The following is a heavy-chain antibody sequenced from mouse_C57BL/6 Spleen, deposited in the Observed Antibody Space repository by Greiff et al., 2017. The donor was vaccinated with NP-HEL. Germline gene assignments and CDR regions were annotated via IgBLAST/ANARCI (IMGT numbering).Heavy chain of an antibody. D-gene: IGHD1-1*01. CDR1: GYTFTSYW. CDR2: IDPNSGGT. J-gene: IGHJ3*01. CDR3: ARDGSSYIWFAY. V-gene: IGHV1-72*01. Sequence: VQLQQPGAELVKPGASVKLSCKASGYTFTSYWMHWVKQRPGRGLEWIGRIDPNSGGTKYNEKFKSKATLTVDKPSSTAYMQRSSLTSEDSAVYYCARDGSSYIWFAYWGQGTLVTVSA.